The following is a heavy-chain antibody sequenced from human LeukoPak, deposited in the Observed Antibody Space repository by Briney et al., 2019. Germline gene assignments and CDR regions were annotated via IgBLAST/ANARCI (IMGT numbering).Heavy chain of an antibody. CDR2: IYYSGGT. Sequence: SETLSLTCTVSGGSISSYYWSWIRQPPGKGLEWIGYIYYSGGTNYNPSLKSRVTISIDTSKNQFSLKLSSVTAADTAVYYCARGTFIAAAGRSFDYWGQGTLVTVSS. CDR1: GGSISSYY. CDR3: ARGTFIAAAGRSFDY. V-gene: IGHV4-59*01. D-gene: IGHD6-13*01. J-gene: IGHJ4*02.